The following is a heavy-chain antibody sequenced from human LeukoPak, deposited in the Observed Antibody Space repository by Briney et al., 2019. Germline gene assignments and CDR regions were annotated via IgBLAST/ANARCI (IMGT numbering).Heavy chain of an antibody. J-gene: IGHJ4*02. V-gene: IGHV3-30*18. Sequence: GGSLRLSCAASGFTFSSYGMHWVRQAPGKGLEWVAVISYDGSNKYYADSVKGRFTISRDNSKNTLHLQMNSLKAEDTAVYYCAKGRGYNWNSGGFDYWGQGTLVTVSS. CDR3: AKGRGYNWNSGGFDY. CDR1: GFTFSSYG. CDR2: ISYDGSNK. D-gene: IGHD1-7*01.